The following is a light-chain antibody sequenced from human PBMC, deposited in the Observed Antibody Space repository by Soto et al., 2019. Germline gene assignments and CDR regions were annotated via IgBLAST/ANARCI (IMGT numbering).Light chain of an antibody. Sequence: ETVLTQSRGTLSFSPGARATLSCRASQSVTSDFLAWYQQKPGQAPRLVIYGASSRATGIPDRFSGSGSGTDFTLTISRLEPEDFAVYYCHQYGNSPSTFGQGTKVEIK. CDR2: GAS. CDR3: HQYGNSPST. CDR1: QSVTSDF. V-gene: IGKV3-20*01. J-gene: IGKJ1*01.